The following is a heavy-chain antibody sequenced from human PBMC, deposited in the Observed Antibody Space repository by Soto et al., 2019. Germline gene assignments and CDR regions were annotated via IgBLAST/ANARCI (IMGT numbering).Heavy chain of an antibody. CDR3: ARLLITGTTGRYFDY. V-gene: IGHV4-39*01. J-gene: IGHJ4*02. Sequence: SSTLSLTCTASGGPITSSIYYWGWIRQPPGKGLEWIGNIYYSGSTHYSPSLKSRVTISVDTSKNQFSLKLSSVTAADTAVYYCARLLITGTTGRYFDYWGQGTLVTVSS. CDR2: IYYSGST. CDR1: GGPITSSIYY. D-gene: IGHD1-20*01.